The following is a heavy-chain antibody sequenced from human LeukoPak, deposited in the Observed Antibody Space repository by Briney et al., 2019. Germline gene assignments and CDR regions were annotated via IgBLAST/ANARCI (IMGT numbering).Heavy chain of an antibody. Sequence: PSETLSLTCSVSGGSISTYYWSWIRQPPGEGLDWVGYISYSGSTNYNPSLKSRVTISVDTSEHQFSLKLRSVTAADTAVYYCARVRSAGYDYYYGMDVWGQGTTVTVSS. V-gene: IGHV4-59*01. CDR3: ARVRSAGYDYYYGMDV. CDR2: ISYSGST. CDR1: GGSISTYY. J-gene: IGHJ6*02. D-gene: IGHD1-1*01.